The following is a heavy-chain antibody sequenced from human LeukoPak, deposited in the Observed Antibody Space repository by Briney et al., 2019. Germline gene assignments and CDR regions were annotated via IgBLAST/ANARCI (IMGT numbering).Heavy chain of an antibody. V-gene: IGHV3-21*01. D-gene: IGHD2-2*01. Sequence: PGGSLRLSCAASGFTFSSYSMNWVRQAPGKGLEWVSSISSSSSYIYYADSVKGRFTISRDNAKNSLYLQMNSLRAEDTAVYYCASGPAAMGYYYYYMDVWGKGTTVTVSS. CDR2: ISSSSSYI. CDR3: ASGPAAMGYYYYYMDV. CDR1: GFTFSSYS. J-gene: IGHJ6*03.